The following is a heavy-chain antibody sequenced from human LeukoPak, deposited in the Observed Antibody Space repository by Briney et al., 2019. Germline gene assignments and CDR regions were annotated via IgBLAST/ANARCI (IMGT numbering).Heavy chain of an antibody. CDR3: ARVLVRGIIIPGY. V-gene: IGHV7-4-1*02. CDR2: INTNTGNP. Sequence: GASVKVSCKASGYTFTGYYMHWVRQAPGQGLEWMGWINTNTGNPTYAQGFTGRFVFSLDTSVSTAYLQISSLKAEDTAVYYCARVLVRGIIIPGYWGQGTLVTVSS. D-gene: IGHD3-10*01. CDR1: GYTFTGYY. J-gene: IGHJ4*02.